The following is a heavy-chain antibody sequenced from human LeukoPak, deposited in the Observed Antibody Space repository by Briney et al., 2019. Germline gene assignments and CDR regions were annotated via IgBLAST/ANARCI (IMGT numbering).Heavy chain of an antibody. CDR2: FDPEDGET. CDR1: GYTLTELS. Sequence: GASVKVSCKVSGYTLTELSMHWVRQAPGKGLEWMGGFDPEDGETIYAQKFQGRVTMTEDTSTDTAYMELSSLRSEDTTVYYCATTITIFGVVIGYYFDYWGQGTLVTVSS. J-gene: IGHJ4*02. D-gene: IGHD3-3*01. CDR3: ATTITIFGVVIGYYFDY. V-gene: IGHV1-24*01.